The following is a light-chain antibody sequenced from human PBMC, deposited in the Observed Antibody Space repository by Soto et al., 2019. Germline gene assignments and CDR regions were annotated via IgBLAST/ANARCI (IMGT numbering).Light chain of an antibody. V-gene: IGLV2-11*01. J-gene: IGLJ1*01. CDR2: DVS. CDR1: SSDFGGYNY. Sequence: QSVLTQPLSVSGSPGQSVTISCTGTSSDFGGYNYVSWYQHHPGKAPKLMIYDVSERPSGVPDRFSGSKSGNTASLTISGLQAEDEADYYCCSYAGTGYVFGTGTKVTV. CDR3: CSYAGTGYV.